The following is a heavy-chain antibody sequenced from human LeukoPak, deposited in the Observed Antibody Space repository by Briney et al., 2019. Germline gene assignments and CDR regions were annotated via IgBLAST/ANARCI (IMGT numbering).Heavy chain of an antibody. CDR1: GGTFISYT. J-gene: IGHJ1*01. CDR2: IIPILGIA. V-gene: IGHV1-69*02. Sequence: SVKVSCKASGGTFISYTISWVRQAPGQGLEWMGRIIPILGIANYAQKFQGRVTITADKSTSTAYVELSSLRSEDTAVYYCAISPLPRHFQHWGQGTLVTVSS. CDR3: AISPLPRHFQH.